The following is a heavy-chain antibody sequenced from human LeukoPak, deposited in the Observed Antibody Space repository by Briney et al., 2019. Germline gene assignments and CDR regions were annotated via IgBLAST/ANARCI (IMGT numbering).Heavy chain of an antibody. CDR2: IYYSGST. V-gene: IGHV4-59*08. CDR3: ARQNLPRDSSPTSSYYYYGMDV. D-gene: IGHD6-6*01. CDR1: GGSISSYY. Sequence: SETLSLTCTVSGGSISSYYWSWIRRPPGKGLEWIGYIYYSGSTNYNPSLKSRVTISVDTSKNQFSLKLSSVTAADTAVYYCARQNLPRDSSPTSSYYYYGMDVWGQGTTVTVSS. J-gene: IGHJ6*02.